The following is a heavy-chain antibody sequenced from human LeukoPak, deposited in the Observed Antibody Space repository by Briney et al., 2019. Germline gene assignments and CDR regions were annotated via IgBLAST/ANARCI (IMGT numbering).Heavy chain of an antibody. CDR3: ARDRSMVRGVIGPFDY. Sequence: TGGSLRLSCAASGFTFDDYGMSWVRQAPGKGLEWVPGINWNGGSTGYADSVKGRFTISRDNAKNSLYLQMNSLRAEDTALYYCARDRSMVRGVIGPFDYWGQGTLVTVSS. J-gene: IGHJ4*02. D-gene: IGHD3-10*01. CDR1: GFTFDDYG. V-gene: IGHV3-20*04. CDR2: INWNGGST.